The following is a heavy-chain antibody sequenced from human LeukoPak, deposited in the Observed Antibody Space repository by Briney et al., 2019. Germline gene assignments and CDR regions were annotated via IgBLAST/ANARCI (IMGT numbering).Heavy chain of an antibody. CDR2: IKKDGSEK. Sequence: GGSLRLSCAASGFTFSSHWMSWVRQAPGKGLEWVANIKKDGSEKYYVDAVKGRFTISRDNAKTSLYLQMNSLRAEDTAVYYCARDLSGIAGYTYSRGIDYWGQGTLVTVSS. D-gene: IGHD6-19*01. CDR3: ARDLSGIAGYTYSRGIDY. J-gene: IGHJ4*02. CDR1: GFTFSSHW. V-gene: IGHV3-7*01.